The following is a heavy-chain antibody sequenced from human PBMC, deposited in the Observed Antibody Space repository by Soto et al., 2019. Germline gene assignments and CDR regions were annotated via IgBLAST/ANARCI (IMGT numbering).Heavy chain of an antibody. J-gene: IGHJ5*02. Sequence: TGGSLRLSCAASGFTFSNAWMSWVRQAPGKGLEWVGRIRSKTDGGTIEYAAPVKGRFTISRDDSKNTLYLQMNSLKTEDTAVYWCCQPGGLIPWGQGTLVTVSS. CDR2: IRSKTDGGTI. V-gene: IGHV3-15*05. CDR3: CQPGGLIP. D-gene: IGHD3-10*01. CDR1: GFTFSNAW.